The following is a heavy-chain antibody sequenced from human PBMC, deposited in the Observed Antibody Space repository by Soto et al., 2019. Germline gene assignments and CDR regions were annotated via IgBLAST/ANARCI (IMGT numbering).Heavy chain of an antibody. D-gene: IGHD6-25*01. CDR3: ATPGYPVTLYYYYGMDV. CDR1: YTFTIYD. V-gene: IGHV1-8*01. Sequence: YTFTIYDINWVRQATGQGLEWMGWMNPNSGNTGYAQKFQGRVTMTRNTSISTAYMELSSLRSEDTAVYYCATPGYPVTLYYYYGMDVWGQGTTVTVSS. CDR2: MNPNSGNT. J-gene: IGHJ6*02.